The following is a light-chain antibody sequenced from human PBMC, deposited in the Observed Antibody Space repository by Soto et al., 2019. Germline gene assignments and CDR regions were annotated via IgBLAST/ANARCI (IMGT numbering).Light chain of an antibody. CDR1: QSVGNN. CDR2: EAS. J-gene: IGKJ4*01. V-gene: IGKV3-11*01. Sequence: EIVLTQSPSTLSVSPGDRATLSCRASQSVGNNLAWYQQKPGKAPGLLIYEASTRDTGIPSRFSGSGSGTDFTLTISSLEPEDVAVYYCQQNTNAPLTFGGGTKVEIK. CDR3: QQNTNAPLT.